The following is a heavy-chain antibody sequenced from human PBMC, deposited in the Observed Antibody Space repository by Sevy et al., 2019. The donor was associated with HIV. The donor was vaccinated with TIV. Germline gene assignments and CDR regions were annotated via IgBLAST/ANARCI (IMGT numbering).Heavy chain of an antibody. CDR3: SRDDGPLDY. CDR2: ICYSGST. Sequence: SETLSLTCTVSGGSISSYYWSWIRQPPGKGLEWIGYICYSGSTNYNPSLKSRVTISVDTSKNQFSLKLSSVTAADTAVYYCSRDDGPLDYWGQGTLVTVSS. CDR1: GGSISSYY. J-gene: IGHJ4*01. V-gene: IGHV4-59*01.